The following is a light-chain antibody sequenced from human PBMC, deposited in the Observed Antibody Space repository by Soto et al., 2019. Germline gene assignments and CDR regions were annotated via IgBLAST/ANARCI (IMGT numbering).Light chain of an antibody. V-gene: IGLV3-25*02. Sequence: SYELTQPPSVSVSPGQTARITCSGDALPKQYAYWYQQKPGQAPVLVIYKDSERPSGIPERFSGSSSGTTVTLTISGVQAEDEADYYCQSADSSRTLNWVFGGGTKLTVL. CDR1: ALPKQY. J-gene: IGLJ3*02. CDR2: KDS. CDR3: QSADSSRTLNWV.